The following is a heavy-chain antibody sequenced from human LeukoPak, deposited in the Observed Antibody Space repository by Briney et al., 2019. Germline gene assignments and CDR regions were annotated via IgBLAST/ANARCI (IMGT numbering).Heavy chain of an antibody. CDR3: AKDVPFTGGGAIVY. J-gene: IGHJ4*02. CDR1: GLTFFKAW. D-gene: IGHD3-16*01. CDR2: IKSKADGGTT. Sequence: GGSLRLSCAASGLTFFKAWMHWVRQAPGKGLEWVGHIKSKADGGTTDYAAPVKGRFTISRDDSQNALYLQMDTLKTEDTAVYYCAKDVPFTGGGAIVYWGQGTPVTVSS. V-gene: IGHV3-15*01.